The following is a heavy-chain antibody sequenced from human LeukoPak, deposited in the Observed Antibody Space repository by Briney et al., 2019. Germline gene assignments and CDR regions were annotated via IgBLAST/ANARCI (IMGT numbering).Heavy chain of an antibody. Sequence: GASVKVSCKVSGYTLTELSMRWVRQAPGKGLEWMGGFDPEDGETIYAQKFQGRVTMTEDTSTDTAYMELSSLRSEDTAVYCCATASGMVDVYFDYWGQGTLVTVSS. V-gene: IGHV1-24*01. CDR1: GYTLTELS. CDR2: FDPEDGET. D-gene: IGHD3-10*01. CDR3: ATASGMVDVYFDY. J-gene: IGHJ4*02.